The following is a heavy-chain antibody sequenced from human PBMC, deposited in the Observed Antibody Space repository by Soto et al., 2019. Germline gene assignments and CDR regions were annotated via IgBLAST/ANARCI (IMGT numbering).Heavy chain of an antibody. V-gene: IGHV1-3*01. CDR3: ARSETDYSTFDY. CDR2: INAGNGDT. J-gene: IGHJ4*02. CDR1: GYTFTRNA. D-gene: IGHD3-9*01. Sequence: QVQLVQSGAEVKKPGASVKVSCKASGYTFTRNAIHWVRQAPGQRLEWIGRINAGNGDTKYSQKFQGRVTITRDTSASAVYMELSTLGSEDTSMYYCARSETDYSTFDYWGQGTLVTVSS.